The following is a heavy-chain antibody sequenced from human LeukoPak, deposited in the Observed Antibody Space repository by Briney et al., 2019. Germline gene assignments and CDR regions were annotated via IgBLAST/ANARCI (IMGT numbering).Heavy chain of an antibody. CDR2: INRDGSST. CDR1: GFTFSSYW. J-gene: IGHJ4*02. V-gene: IGHV3-74*01. D-gene: IGHD3-10*01. Sequence: GGSLRLSCAASGFTFSSYWMYWVRQAPGKGLVWVSRINRDGSSTSYADSVKGRFTISRDNAKNTLYMQMNNLRAEDTAVYYCAPAYYYGSGSRFDSWGQGTLVTVSS. CDR3: APAYYYGSGSRFDS.